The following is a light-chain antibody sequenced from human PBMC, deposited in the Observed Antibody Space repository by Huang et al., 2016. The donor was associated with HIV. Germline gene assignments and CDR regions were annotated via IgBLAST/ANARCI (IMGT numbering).Light chain of an antibody. CDR3: MQTTQLPQT. Sequence: IVLTQTPLALSVTPGQPASISCKSTQSLLHSDGKTHLYWSLQKPGQPPQLLIYEVSNRFSGVSDRFTGSGSGTDVTLKISRVEAEDVGVYYCMQTTQLPQTFGQGTKLEIK. CDR2: EVS. J-gene: IGKJ2*01. CDR1: QSLLHSDGKTH. V-gene: IGKV2D-29*01.